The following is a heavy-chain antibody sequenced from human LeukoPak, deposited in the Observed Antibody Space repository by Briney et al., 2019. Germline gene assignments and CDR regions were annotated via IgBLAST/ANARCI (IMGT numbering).Heavy chain of an antibody. J-gene: IGHJ4*02. D-gene: IGHD4-17*01. CDR3: AKGRLRPDY. Sequence: GGSLRLSCAASGFTYSSYAMSWVRQAPGKGLERVSSISPSGATTYYTDSVKGRFTISRDNSKNTLDLQMNSLRAEDTAVYYCAKGRLRPDYWGQGTQVTVSS. V-gene: IGHV3-23*01. CDR1: GFTYSSYA. CDR2: ISPSGATT.